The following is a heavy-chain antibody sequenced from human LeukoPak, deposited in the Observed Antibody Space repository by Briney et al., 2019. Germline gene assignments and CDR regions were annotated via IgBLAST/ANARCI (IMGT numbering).Heavy chain of an antibody. D-gene: IGHD2-2*01. Sequence: SETLYLTCTVSGYSISRGYYWGWNRRPLGKELHWIGSIYHTGSTYYIPSLKSRVTISVDTPKNQFSLKLNSVTAADTAVYYCARRTRDCGSISCYHDYWGQGTLVTVSS. CDR2: IYHTGST. CDR1: GYSISRGYY. V-gene: IGHV4-38-2*02. CDR3: ARRTRDCGSISCYHDY. J-gene: IGHJ4*02.